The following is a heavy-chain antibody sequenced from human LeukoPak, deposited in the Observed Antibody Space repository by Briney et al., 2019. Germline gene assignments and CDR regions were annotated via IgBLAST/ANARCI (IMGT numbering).Heavy chain of an antibody. CDR2: FNTNSGGT. D-gene: IGHD2-15*01. J-gene: IGHJ4*02. CDR3: AREHPIVVVVAATDLDY. Sequence: ASVKVSCKASGYIFTGYYMHWVRQAPGQGLEGMGWFNTNSGGTNYAQKFQGRVTMTRDTSISTAYMELNNLRSDDTAVYYCAREHPIVVVVAATDLDYWGQGTLVTVPS. CDR1: GYIFTGYY. V-gene: IGHV1-2*02.